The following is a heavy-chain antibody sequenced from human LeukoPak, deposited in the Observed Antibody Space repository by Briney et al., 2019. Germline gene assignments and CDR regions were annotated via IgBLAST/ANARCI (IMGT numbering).Heavy chain of an antibody. V-gene: IGHV3-53*01. CDR1: GFAVSSNY. J-gene: IGHJ3*02. CDR2: IYSGGST. CDR3: AREGDILFDAFDI. D-gene: IGHD3-16*01. Sequence: GGSLRLSRAASGFAVSSNYMSWVRQAPGKGLEWVSVIYSGGSTYYADSVKGRFTISRDNSKNTLYLQMNSLRAEDTAVYYCAREGDILFDAFDIWGQGTMVTVSS.